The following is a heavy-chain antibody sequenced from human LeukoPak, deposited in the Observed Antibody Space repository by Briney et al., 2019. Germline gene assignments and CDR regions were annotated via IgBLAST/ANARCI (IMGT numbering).Heavy chain of an antibody. V-gene: IGHV4-59*01. CDR3: ASRSSIWSGYQDTLYYFDS. CDR1: GVSISSYY. CDR2: IYYSGST. J-gene: IGHJ4*02. D-gene: IGHD3-3*01. Sequence: SETLSLTCTVSGVSISSYYWSWIRQPPGKRLEWIGHIYYSGSTNYNPSLKSRVTISVDTSKNQFSLKLSSVTAADTAVYYCASRSSIWSGYQDTLYYFDSWGRGTLVTVSS.